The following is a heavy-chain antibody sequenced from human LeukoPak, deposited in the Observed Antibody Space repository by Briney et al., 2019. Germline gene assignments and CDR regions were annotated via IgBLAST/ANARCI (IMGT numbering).Heavy chain of an antibody. CDR2: IYYSGST. CDR3: ARDRSWSRFDY. V-gene: IGHV4-59*01. J-gene: IGHJ4*02. CDR1: GGSISSYY. Sequence: PSETLSLTCTVSGGSISSYYWSWIRQPPGKGLEWIGYIYYSGSTNYNPSLKSRVTISVDTSKNQFSLKLSSVTAADTAVYYCARDRSWSRFDYWGQGTLVTVSS. D-gene: IGHD6-13*01.